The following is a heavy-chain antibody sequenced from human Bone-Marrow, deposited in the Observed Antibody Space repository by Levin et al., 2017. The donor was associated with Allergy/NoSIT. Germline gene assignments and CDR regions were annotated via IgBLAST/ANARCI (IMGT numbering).Heavy chain of an antibody. J-gene: IGHJ4*02. D-gene: IGHD6-6*01. CDR2: IKEDGSAQ. CDR3: ARCESSSSHDF. CDR1: GFTYNTYW. V-gene: IGHV3-7*01. Sequence: GESLKISCVVSGFTYNTYWMSWVRQAPGKGLEWLANIKEDGSAQYYADSVKGRFTVSRDNANNSLYLQMKYLGADDTAIYYCARCESSSSHDFWGQGTLVTVS.